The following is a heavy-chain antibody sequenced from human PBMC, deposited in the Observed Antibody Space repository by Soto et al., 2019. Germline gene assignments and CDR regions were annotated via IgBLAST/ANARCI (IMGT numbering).Heavy chain of an antibody. V-gene: IGHV1-46*01. CDR1: GYTLTSYY. CDR2: INPSGGST. Sequence: GASVKVYCKSSGYTLTSYYIHWVRQAPGQGLEWMGIINPSGGSTSYAQKFQGRVTMTRDTSTSTVYMELSSLRSEDTAVYYCARVGKWYNAEYFQHWGQGTLVNVSS. CDR3: ARVGKWYNAEYFQH. D-gene: IGHD1-20*01. J-gene: IGHJ1*01.